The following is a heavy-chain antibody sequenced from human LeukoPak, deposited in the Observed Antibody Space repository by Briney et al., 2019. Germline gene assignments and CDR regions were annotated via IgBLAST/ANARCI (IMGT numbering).Heavy chain of an antibody. CDR3: ARGSYYYDSSGYPFDY. CDR1: GFTFDDYG. Sequence: GGSLRLSCAASGFTFDDYGMSWVRHAPGKGLEWVSGINWNGGSTGYADSVKGRFNISRDHAKNSLYLQMNSLRAEDTALYYCARGSYYYDSSGYPFDYWGQGTLVTVSS. CDR2: INWNGGST. J-gene: IGHJ4*02. D-gene: IGHD3-22*01. V-gene: IGHV3-20*04.